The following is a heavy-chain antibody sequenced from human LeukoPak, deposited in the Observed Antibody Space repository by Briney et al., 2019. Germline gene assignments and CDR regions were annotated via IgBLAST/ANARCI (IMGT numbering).Heavy chain of an antibody. CDR1: GFTVSSNY. CDR3: AKAEGYDFWSGYTFDY. CDR2: IYSGGST. D-gene: IGHD3-3*01. Sequence: GGSLRLSCAASGFTVSSNYMSWVRQAPGKGLEWVSVIYSGGSTYYADSVKGRFTISRDNSKNTLYLQMNSLRAEDTAVYYCAKAEGYDFWSGYTFDYWGQGTLVTVSS. J-gene: IGHJ4*02. V-gene: IGHV3-66*01.